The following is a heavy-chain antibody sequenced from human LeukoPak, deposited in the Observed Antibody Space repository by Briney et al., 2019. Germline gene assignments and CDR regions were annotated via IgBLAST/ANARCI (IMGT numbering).Heavy chain of an antibody. D-gene: IGHD5-18*01. CDR3: ARDGGMVTAMVTYYYYYMDL. CDR1: GYTFTDYY. Sequence: GESLKISCKASGYTFTDYYIHWVRQAPGQGLEWMGWINPNSGGTNSAQKFQGRVTMTRDTSISTAYMELSSLRYDDTAVYYCARDGGMVTAMVTYYYYYMDLWGEGTTVTVSS. J-gene: IGHJ6*03. CDR2: INPNSGGT. V-gene: IGHV1-2*02.